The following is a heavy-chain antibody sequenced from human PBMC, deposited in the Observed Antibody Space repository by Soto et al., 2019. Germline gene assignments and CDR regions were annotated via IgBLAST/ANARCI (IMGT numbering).Heavy chain of an antibody. D-gene: IGHD5-18*01. CDR3: ARTSPDTALPHLFDY. J-gene: IGHJ4*02. CDR2: ISYDGSNK. Sequence: PGGSLRLSCAASGFTFSSYAMHWVRQAPGKGLEWVAVISYDGSNKYYADSVKGRFTISRDNSKNTLYLQMNSLRAEDTAVYYCARTSPDTALPHLFDYWGQGTLATVSS. V-gene: IGHV3-30-3*01. CDR1: GFTFSSYA.